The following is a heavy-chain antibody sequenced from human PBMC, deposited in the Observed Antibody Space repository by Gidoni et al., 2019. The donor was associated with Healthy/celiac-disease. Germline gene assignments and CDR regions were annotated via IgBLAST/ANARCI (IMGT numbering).Heavy chain of an antibody. V-gene: IGHV3-7*01. CDR1: GFTFSSYW. Sequence: EVQLVESGGGLVQPGGSLRLSCSASGFTFSSYWMSWVRQAPGKGLEWVANIKQDGSEKYYVDSVKGRFTISRDNAKNSLYLQMNSLRAEDTAVYYCARDKGDSYYYYGMDVWGQGTTVTVSS. D-gene: IGHD3-16*01. CDR3: ARDKGDSYYYYGMDV. J-gene: IGHJ6*02. CDR2: IKQDGSEK.